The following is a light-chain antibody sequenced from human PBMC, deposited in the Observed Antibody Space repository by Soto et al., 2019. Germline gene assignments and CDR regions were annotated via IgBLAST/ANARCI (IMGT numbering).Light chain of an antibody. V-gene: IGKV3-20*01. CDR1: QTVSSSY. J-gene: IGKJ1*01. Sequence: TVLTQSPGTLSLSPGERATLSCRASQTVSSSYLAWYQQKPGQAPRLLIYDASSRATGIPDRFSGSGSGTDFTLTISRLEPEYFAVYYCQQYGSSPTFGQGTKVEIK. CDR3: QQYGSSPT. CDR2: DAS.